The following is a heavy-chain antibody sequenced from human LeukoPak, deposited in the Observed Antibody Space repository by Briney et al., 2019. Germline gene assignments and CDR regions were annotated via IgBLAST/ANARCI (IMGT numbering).Heavy chain of an antibody. Sequence: SETLSLTCNVSGGSISSNEYYWGWIRQPPGKGLEWIANMYYSGSTYYNPSLKSRVTLSVDTSKNQFSLRLNSVTAADTAVYYCARDRPTYYYDSSGYYYDYWGQGTLVTVSS. CDR3: ARDRPTYYYDSSGYYYDY. J-gene: IGHJ4*02. CDR2: MYYSGST. D-gene: IGHD3-22*01. CDR1: GGSISSNEYY. V-gene: IGHV4-39*07.